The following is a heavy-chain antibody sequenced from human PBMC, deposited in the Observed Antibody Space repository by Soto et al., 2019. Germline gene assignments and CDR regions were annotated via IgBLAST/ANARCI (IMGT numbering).Heavy chain of an antibody. CDR2: ISYDGSNK. CDR3: AKDRDRYYDSSGYYSPFDC. D-gene: IGHD3-22*01. J-gene: IGHJ4*02. Sequence: PGGSLRLSCAASGFTFSSYAMHWVRQAPGKGLEWVAVISYDGSNKYYADSVKGRFTISRDNSKNTLYLQMNSLRAEDTAVYYCAKDRDRYYDSSGYYSPFDCWGQGTLVTVSS. CDR1: GFTFSSYA. V-gene: IGHV3-30*04.